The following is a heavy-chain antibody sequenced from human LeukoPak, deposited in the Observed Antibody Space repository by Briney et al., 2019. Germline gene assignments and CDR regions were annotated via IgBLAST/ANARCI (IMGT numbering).Heavy chain of an antibody. J-gene: IGHJ4*02. Sequence: SETLSLTCAVYGGSFSGYYWSWIRQPPGKGLEWIGSIYYSGSTYYNPSLKSRVTISVDTSKNQFSLKLNSVSAADTAVYYCATSSGSYYYWGQGTLVTVSS. CDR2: IYYSGST. V-gene: IGHV4-34*01. CDR1: GGSFSGYY. CDR3: ATSSGSYYY. D-gene: IGHD1-26*01.